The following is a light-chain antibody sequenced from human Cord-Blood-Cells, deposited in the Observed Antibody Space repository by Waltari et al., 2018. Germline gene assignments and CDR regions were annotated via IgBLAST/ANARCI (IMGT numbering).Light chain of an antibody. J-gene: IGKJ5*01. CDR1: QSVSSY. V-gene: IGKV3-11*01. Sequence: EIVLTQSPATLSLSPGERATLSCRASQSVSSYLAWYQQKPGQAPRLLIYDASNRATGIPGRVSGSGSGTDFTLTISSLGPEDFAVYYCQQRSNWPPITFGQGTRLEIK. CDR3: QQRSNWPPIT. CDR2: DAS.